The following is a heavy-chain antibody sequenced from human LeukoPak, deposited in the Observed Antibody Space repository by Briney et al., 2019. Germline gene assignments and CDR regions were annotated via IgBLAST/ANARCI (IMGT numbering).Heavy chain of an antibody. J-gene: IGHJ3*02. Sequence: SETLSLTCAVYGGSFSGYYWSWIRQPPGKGLEWIGQISRRGNTNYNPSLKSRVTISVDTSKNQLSLKMSTVTAADTAVYYCARGRYCSADICSGGDAFDIWGQGTMVSVSS. D-gene: IGHD2-15*01. CDR3: ARGRYCSADICSGGDAFDI. CDR2: ISRRGNT. V-gene: IGHV4-34*01. CDR1: GGSFSGYY.